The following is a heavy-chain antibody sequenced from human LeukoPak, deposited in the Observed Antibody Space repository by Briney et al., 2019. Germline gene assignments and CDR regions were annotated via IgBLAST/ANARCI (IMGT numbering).Heavy chain of an antibody. CDR3: ARGEIAAAGPGAFDI. D-gene: IGHD6-13*01. CDR1: GASTSSGLYY. V-gene: IGHV4-61*02. Sequence: SETLSLTCTVSGASTSSGLYYWNWFRQPAGKGLEYIGRIYNSGSTNYNPSLKSRVTISVDTPKNQFSLKLTSVTASDSAVYYCARGEIAAAGPGAFDIWGQGTMVTVSS. J-gene: IGHJ3*02. CDR2: IYNSGST.